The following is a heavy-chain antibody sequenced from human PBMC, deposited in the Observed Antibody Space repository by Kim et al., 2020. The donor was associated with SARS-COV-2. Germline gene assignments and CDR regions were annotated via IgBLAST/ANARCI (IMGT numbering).Heavy chain of an antibody. CDR1: GGSFSGYY. CDR2: INHSGST. J-gene: IGHJ4*02. CDR3: ARVESRHYYYDSSGHIDY. V-gene: IGHV4-34*01. D-gene: IGHD3-22*01. Sequence: SETLSLTCAVYGGSFSGYYWSWIRQPPGKGLEWIGEINHSGSTNYNPSLKSRVTISVDTSKNQFSLKLSSVTAADTAVYYCARVESRHYYYDSSGHIDYWGQGTLVTVSS.